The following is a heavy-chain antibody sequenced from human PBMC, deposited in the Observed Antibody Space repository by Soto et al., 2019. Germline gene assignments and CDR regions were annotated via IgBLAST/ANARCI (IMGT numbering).Heavy chain of an antibody. CDR2: IKSKTDGGTT. D-gene: IGHD3-9*01. Sequence: EVQLVESGGGLVKPGGSLRLSCAASGFTFSNAWMSWVRQAPGKGLEWVGRIKSKTDGGTTDYAAPVKGRLTISRDDSKXXLXLXXNSLKSDAEAVYYCTTDPIAYYDILTGYYHAAFDIWGQGTMVTVSS. CDR1: GFTFSNAW. V-gene: IGHV3-15*01. J-gene: IGHJ3*02. CDR3: TTDPIAYYDILTGYYHAAFDI.